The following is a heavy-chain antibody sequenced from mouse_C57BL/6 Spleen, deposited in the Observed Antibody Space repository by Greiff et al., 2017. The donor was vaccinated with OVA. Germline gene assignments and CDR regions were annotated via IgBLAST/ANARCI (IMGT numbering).Heavy chain of an antibody. Sequence: QVQLQQPGAELVMPGASVKLSCKASGYTFTSYWMHWVKQRPGQGLEWIGEIDPSDSYTNYNQKFKGKSTLTVDKSSSTAYMQLSRLTSEDSAVYYCARRNYYGSSSYFDYWGQGTTLTVSS. V-gene: IGHV1-69*01. CDR2: IDPSDSYT. CDR1: GYTFTSYW. CDR3: ARRNYYGSSSYFDY. J-gene: IGHJ2*01. D-gene: IGHD1-1*01.